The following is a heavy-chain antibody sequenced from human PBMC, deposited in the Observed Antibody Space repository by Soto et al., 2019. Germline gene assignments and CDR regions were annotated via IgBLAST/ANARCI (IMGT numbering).Heavy chain of an antibody. J-gene: IGHJ4*02. V-gene: IGHV1-69*02. Sequence: QVQLVQSGTEVKKPGSSVKVSCTASGGTFSSYTINWVRQAPGHGPEWMGRFIPMVGMTHYAQKFQGRVTISADKSTSTLYMHLNSLRSEDTAVYYCATNYGSGSTHFDYWGQGTLVTVSS. CDR3: ATNYGSGSTHFDY. D-gene: IGHD3-10*01. CDR2: FIPMVGMT. CDR1: GGTFSSYT.